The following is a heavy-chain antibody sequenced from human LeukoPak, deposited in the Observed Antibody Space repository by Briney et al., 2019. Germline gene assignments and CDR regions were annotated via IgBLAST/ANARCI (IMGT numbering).Heavy chain of an antibody. CDR3: VSALPGRRGWFDP. CDR1: GFTFTSSA. V-gene: IGHV1-58*02. J-gene: IGHJ5*02. Sequence: ASVKVSCKASGFTFTSSAMQWVRQARGQRLEWIGWIVVGSGNTNYAQKFQERVTITRDMSTSTAYMELSSLRSEDTAVYYCVSALPGRRGWFDPWGQGTLVTVSS. CDR2: IVVGSGNT.